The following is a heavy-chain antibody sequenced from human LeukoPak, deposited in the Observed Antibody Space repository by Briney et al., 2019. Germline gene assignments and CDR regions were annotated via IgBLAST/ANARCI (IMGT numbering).Heavy chain of an antibody. J-gene: IGHJ4*02. CDR2: IYHSGST. CDR3: ARGARGTPSPPVY. CDR1: GGSISSSNW. D-gene: IGHD1-7*01. V-gene: IGHV4-4*02. Sequence: SETLSLTCAVSGGSISSSNWWSWVRQPPGKGLEWIGEIYHSGSTNYNPSLKSRATISVDKSKNQFSLKLSSVTAADTAVYYCARGARGTPSPPVYWGQGTLVTVSS.